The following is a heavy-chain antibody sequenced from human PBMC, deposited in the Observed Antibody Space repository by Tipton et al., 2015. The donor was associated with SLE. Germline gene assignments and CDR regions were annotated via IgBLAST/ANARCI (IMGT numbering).Heavy chain of an antibody. CDR2: IYAGGTT. V-gene: IGHV4-4*07. CDR1: GGSIGTHY. D-gene: IGHD2-21*02. Sequence: LSLTCTVSGGSIGTHYWSWIRQSAVKGLEYIGRIYAGGTTNYHPPLKSRVTMSVDTSKHQFSLTLRPVTAADTAIYYCARGLQAFCGGDCPFDLWGQGPLVTVSS. J-gene: IGHJ5*02. CDR3: ARGLQAFCGGDCPFDL.